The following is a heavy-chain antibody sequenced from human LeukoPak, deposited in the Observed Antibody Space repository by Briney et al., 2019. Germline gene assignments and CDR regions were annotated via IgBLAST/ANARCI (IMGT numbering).Heavy chain of an antibody. CDR1: GFTFSNYT. CDR2: ISYDGSNK. V-gene: IGHV3-30*04. Sequence: GRSLRLSCAASGFTFSNYTMHWVRQAPGKGLEWVAVISYDGSNKYYADSVKGRFTISRDNSKNTLYLQMNSLRTEDTAVYYCARPGEGDGYNTYFDYWGQGTLVTVSS. J-gene: IGHJ4*02. CDR3: ARPGEGDGYNTYFDY. D-gene: IGHD5-24*01.